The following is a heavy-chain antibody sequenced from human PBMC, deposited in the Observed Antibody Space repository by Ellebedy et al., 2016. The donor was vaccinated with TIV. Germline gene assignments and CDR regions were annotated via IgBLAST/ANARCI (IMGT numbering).Heavy chain of an antibody. Sequence: GESLKISCVASGFSFSSYWMTWVRQAPGKGLEWVANINQGGSERHYVDSVKGRFTISRDNAKNSLYLEMNSLRAEDTAVYYCATDGSYGDYLSPAHAFEIWGQGTMVAVSS. CDR3: ATDGSYGDYLSPAHAFEI. CDR2: INQGGSER. J-gene: IGHJ3*02. V-gene: IGHV3-7*01. CDR1: GFSFSSYW. D-gene: IGHD4-17*01.